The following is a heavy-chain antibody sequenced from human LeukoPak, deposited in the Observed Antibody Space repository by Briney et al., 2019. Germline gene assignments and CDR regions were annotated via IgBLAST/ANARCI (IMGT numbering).Heavy chain of an antibody. D-gene: IGHD2-2*01. CDR2: IIPIFGTA. CDR3: ARPAYPNVVPAAMTSYYYYGMDV. V-gene: IGHV1-69*13. J-gene: IGHJ6*02. Sequence: GASVTVSCTASGGTFSSYAISWVRQAPGQGLEWMGGIIPIFGTANYAQKFQGRVTITADESTSTAYMELSSLRSEDTAVYYCARPAYPNVVPAAMTSYYYYGMDVWGQGTTVTVSS. CDR1: GGTFSSYA.